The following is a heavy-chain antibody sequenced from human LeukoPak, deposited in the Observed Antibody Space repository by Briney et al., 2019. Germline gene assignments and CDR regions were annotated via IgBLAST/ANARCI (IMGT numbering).Heavy chain of an antibody. CDR2: ISAYNGNT. V-gene: IGHV1-18*01. CDR1: GYTFTSYG. Sequence: ASVKVSCKASGYTFTSYGISWVRQAPGQGLEWMGWISAYNGNTNYAQKLQGRVTMTRDTSTSTVYMELSSLRSEDTAVYYCAIGYCSSTSCYDYYYYMDVWGKGTTVTVSS. J-gene: IGHJ6*03. CDR3: AIGYCSSTSCYDYYYYMDV. D-gene: IGHD2-2*01.